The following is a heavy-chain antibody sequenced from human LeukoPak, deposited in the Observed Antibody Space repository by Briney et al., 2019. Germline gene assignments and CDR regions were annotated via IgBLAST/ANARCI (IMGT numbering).Heavy chain of an antibody. CDR2: ISDNGDSI. Sequence: GGSLRLSSVASGFTITTYAMNWGRQAPGKGLEWVSGISDNGDSIYYADSVKDRFTISRDIPRNTLYLQMNSLRDDDTAVYYCAKRLRDGYNSPIDYWGQGILVTVSS. D-gene: IGHD5-24*01. V-gene: IGHV3-23*01. CDR3: AKRLRDGYNSPIDY. J-gene: IGHJ4*02. CDR1: GFTITTYA.